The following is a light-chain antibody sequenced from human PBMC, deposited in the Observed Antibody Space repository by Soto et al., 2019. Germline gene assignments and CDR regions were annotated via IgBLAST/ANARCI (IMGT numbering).Light chain of an antibody. Sequence: QSVLTQPPSVSGAPGQRVTISCTGSSSNIGAGYDVHWYQQLPGTAPKLLIYGNSNRPSGVPDRFSGSKSGTSASLAITGLQAEGDADYYCQSYDSSLSGPHLVLGGGTKRTFL. CDR1: SSNIGAGYD. CDR2: GNS. J-gene: IGLJ3*02. CDR3: QSYDSSLSGPHLV. V-gene: IGLV1-40*01.